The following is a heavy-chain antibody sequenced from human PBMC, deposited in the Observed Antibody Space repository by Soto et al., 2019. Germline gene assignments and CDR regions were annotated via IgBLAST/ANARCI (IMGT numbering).Heavy chain of an antibody. V-gene: IGHV1-24*01. CDR3: ATDLKRVGATSMAAFDI. J-gene: IGHJ3*02. CDR1: GYTLTELS. CDR2: FDPEDGET. D-gene: IGHD1-26*01. Sequence: ASVKVSCKVSGYTLTELSMHWVRQAPGKGLEWMGGFDPEDGETIYAQKFQCRVTITEDTSTDTAYMELSSLRSEDTAVYYCATDLKRVGATSMAAFDIWGQGTMVTVSS.